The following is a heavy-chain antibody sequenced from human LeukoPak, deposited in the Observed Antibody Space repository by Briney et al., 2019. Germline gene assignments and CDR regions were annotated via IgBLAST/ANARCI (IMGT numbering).Heavy chain of an antibody. D-gene: IGHD3-10*01. CDR2: ISAVGATI. J-gene: IGHJ4*02. V-gene: IGHV3-48*03. CDR3: AGSRYPEPQDLNY. CDR1: GFDFNIYE. Sequence: GGSLRLSCAASGFDFNIYEMNWVRQAPGKGLEWVSYISAVGATIYYADSVKGRFTISRDNMKNSLFLQISSLRAEDTAVYYCAGSRYPEPQDLNYWGQGTLVIVS.